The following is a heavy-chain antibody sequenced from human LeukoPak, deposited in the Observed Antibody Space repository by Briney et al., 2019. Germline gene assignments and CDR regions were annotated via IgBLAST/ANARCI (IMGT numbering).Heavy chain of an antibody. J-gene: IGHJ4*02. CDR3: ARGASDFYFDY. V-gene: IGHV1-46*01. Sequence: ASVKVSCKASGYTFTSYDIQWVRQAPGQGLGWMGIISPSDSSTTYAQKFQARVTMTRDTSTSTVYMELSSLRSEDTAVYFCARGASDFYFDYWGQGTLVTVSS. D-gene: IGHD2-21*02. CDR1: GYTFTSYD. CDR2: ISPSDSST.